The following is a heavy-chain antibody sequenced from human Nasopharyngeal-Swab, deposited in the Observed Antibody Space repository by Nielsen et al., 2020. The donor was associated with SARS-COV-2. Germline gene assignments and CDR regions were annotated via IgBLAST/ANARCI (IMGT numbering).Heavy chain of an antibody. J-gene: IGHJ4*02. Sequence: SETLSLTCTVSGGSISSYYWSWIRQPPGKGLEWIGYIYYSGSTNYNPSLKSRVTISVDTSKNQFSLKLSSVTAADTAVYYCARGSGSSGRSFDYWGQGTLVTVSS. V-gene: IGHV4-59*08. CDR1: GGSISSYY. CDR2: IYYSGST. CDR3: ARGSGSSGRSFDY. D-gene: IGHD3-22*01.